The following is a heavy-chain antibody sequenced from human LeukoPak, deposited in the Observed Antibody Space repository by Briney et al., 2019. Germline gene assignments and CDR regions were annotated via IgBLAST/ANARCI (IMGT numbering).Heavy chain of an antibody. V-gene: IGHV5-51*01. J-gene: IGHJ6*03. D-gene: IGHD5-18*01. CDR2: IYPGDSDT. CDR3: ARCVGYSSYYMDV. CDR1: GYSFTSYW. Sequence: GESLKISCKGPGYSFTSYWIGWVRQMPGKGLEWMGIIYPGDSDTRYSPSFQGQVTISADKSISTAYLQWSSLKASDTAMYYCARCVGYSSYYMDVWGKGTTVTVSS.